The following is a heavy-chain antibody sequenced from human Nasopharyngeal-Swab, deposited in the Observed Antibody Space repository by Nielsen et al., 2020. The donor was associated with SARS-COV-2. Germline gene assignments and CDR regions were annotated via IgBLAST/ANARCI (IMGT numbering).Heavy chain of an antibody. CDR1: GFTFSSYE. J-gene: IGHJ3*02. Sequence: GGSLRLSCAASGFTFSSYEMNWVRQAPGKRLEWVSYISSSGSTIYYADSVKGRFTISRDNAKNSLYLQMNSLRAEDTAVYYCAREGENDSSGYFSDAFDIWGQGTMVTVSS. V-gene: IGHV3-48*03. CDR2: ISSSGSTI. D-gene: IGHD3-22*01. CDR3: AREGENDSSGYFSDAFDI.